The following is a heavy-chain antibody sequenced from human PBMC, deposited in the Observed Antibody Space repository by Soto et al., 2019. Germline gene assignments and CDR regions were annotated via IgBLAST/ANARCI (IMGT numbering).Heavy chain of an antibody. CDR1: GGTFSSYA. Sequence: GASVKVSCKASGGTFSSYAIRWVRQAPGQGLELMGGIIPIFGTANYAQKFQGRVTITADESTSTAYMELSSLRSEDTAVYYCAREAMGTYGMDVWGQGTTVTVYS. D-gene: IGHD5-18*01. CDR3: AREAMGTYGMDV. CDR2: IIPIFGTA. J-gene: IGHJ6*02. V-gene: IGHV1-69*13.